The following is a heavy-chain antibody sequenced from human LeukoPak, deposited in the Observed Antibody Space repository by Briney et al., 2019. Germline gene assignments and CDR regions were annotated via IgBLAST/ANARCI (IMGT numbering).Heavy chain of an antibody. D-gene: IGHD3-10*01. Sequence: RGSLRLSCAASGFTFSSYSMNWVRQAPGKGLEWVSSISSSSSYVYYADSVKGRFTISRDNAKNSLYLQMNSLRAEDTAVYYCAKDGDVRVRYYYYYMDVWGKGTTVTVSS. V-gene: IGHV3-21*01. CDR3: AKDGDVRVRYYYYYMDV. J-gene: IGHJ6*03. CDR1: GFTFSSYS. CDR2: ISSSSSYV.